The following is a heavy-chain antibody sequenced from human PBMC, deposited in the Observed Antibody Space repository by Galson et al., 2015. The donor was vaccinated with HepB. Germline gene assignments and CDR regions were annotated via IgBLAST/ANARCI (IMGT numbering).Heavy chain of an antibody. J-gene: IGHJ5*02. CDR3: ARSSSYREGGGDWFDP. V-gene: IGHV1-3*01. D-gene: IGHD1-26*01. CDR2: INAGNGNT. CDR1: GYTFTSYA. Sequence: SVKVSCKASGYTFTSYAMHWVRQAPGQRLEWMGWINAGNGNTKYSQKFQGRVTITRDTSASTAYMELSSLRSEDTAVYYCARSSSYREGGGDWFDPWGQGTLVTVSS.